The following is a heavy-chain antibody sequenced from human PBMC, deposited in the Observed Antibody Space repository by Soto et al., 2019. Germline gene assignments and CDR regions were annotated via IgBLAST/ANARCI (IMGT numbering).Heavy chain of an antibody. Sequence: QVQLVQSGAEVKKPGASVKVSCKASGYTFTSYAMHWVRQAPGQRLEWMGWINAGNGNTKYSQKFQGRVTITRDTSASTAYMELSSLRSEDTAVYYCARGGADANWFDPWGQGTLVTVSS. D-gene: IGHD6-25*01. J-gene: IGHJ5*02. CDR2: INAGNGNT. CDR3: ARGGADANWFDP. V-gene: IGHV1-3*01. CDR1: GYTFTSYA.